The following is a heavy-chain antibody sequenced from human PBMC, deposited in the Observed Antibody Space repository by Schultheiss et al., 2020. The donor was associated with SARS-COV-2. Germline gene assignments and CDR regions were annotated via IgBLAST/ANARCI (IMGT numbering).Heavy chain of an antibody. CDR2: ISGSGGST. CDR1: GFTFDDYA. CDR3: ARASRLRFLEWPRADY. J-gene: IGHJ4*02. V-gene: IGHV3-23*01. D-gene: IGHD3-3*01. Sequence: GGSLRLSCAASGFTFDDYAMHWVRQAPGKGLEWVSAISGSGGSTYYADSVKGRFTISRHNSKNTLYLQMNSLRAEDTAVYYCARASRLRFLEWPRADYWGQGTLVTVSS.